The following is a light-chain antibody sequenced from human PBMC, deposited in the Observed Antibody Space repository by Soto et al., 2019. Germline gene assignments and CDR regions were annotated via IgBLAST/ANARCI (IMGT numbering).Light chain of an antibody. J-gene: IGKJ1*01. CDR1: QSVSDN. CDR3: QQYNFWPET. V-gene: IGKV3-15*01. CDR2: GVS. Sequence: EIVMTQSPVTLSVSPGERATLSCRASQSVSDNLAWYQQKPGQAPRLLIYGVSARATGIPARFSGSGFGTEFTLTISSLQSEDFALYYCQQYNFWPETFGQGTK.